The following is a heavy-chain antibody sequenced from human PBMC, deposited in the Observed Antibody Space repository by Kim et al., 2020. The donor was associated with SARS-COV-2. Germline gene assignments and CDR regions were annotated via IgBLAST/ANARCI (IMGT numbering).Heavy chain of an antibody. D-gene: IGHD2-2*01. J-gene: IGHJ3*02. CDR3: ARALYYSTADAFDI. V-gene: IGHV3-30*07. Sequence: DTGKGRFTISRAQSEGAVYLQMNSLRAGDTAVYYCARALYYSTADAFDIWGQGTMVTVSS.